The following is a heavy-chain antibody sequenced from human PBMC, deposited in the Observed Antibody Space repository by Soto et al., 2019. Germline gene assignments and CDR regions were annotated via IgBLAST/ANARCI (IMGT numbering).Heavy chain of an antibody. CDR1: GGSFSGYY. D-gene: IGHD2-8*02. Sequence: QVQLQQWGAGLLKPSETLSLTCAVYGGSFSGYYWTWIRQPPGTGLEWIGEINHSGSTNYNPSLNGRVTLLVDTSKNQFSLKLTSVTAADTAVYYCARDNITGLFDYWGQGTLVTVSS. CDR3: ARDNITGLFDY. V-gene: IGHV4-34*01. J-gene: IGHJ4*02. CDR2: INHSGST.